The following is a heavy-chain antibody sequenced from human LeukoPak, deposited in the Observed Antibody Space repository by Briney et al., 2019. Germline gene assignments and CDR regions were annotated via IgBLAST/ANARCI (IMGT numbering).Heavy chain of an antibody. Sequence: SVTVSCKASGGTFSRYAIRWVRQAPGQGLDGMGGGIHIFGTTKYAQKFQDRVTITADKSTSTAYMELSSLRSEDTAVYYCARVVGLTGYSSSWYSGYYYYMDVWGKGTTVTVSS. J-gene: IGHJ6*03. CDR3: ARVVGLTGYSSSWYSGYYYYMDV. CDR1: GGTFSRYA. D-gene: IGHD6-13*01. V-gene: IGHV1-69*06. CDR2: GIHIFGTT.